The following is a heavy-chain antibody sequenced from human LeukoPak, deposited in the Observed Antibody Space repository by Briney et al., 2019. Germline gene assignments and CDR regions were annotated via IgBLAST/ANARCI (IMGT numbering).Heavy chain of an antibody. J-gene: IGHJ5*02. CDR2: INHSGST. V-gene: IGHV4-34*01. D-gene: IGHD3-10*01. CDR3: ARANGLSRRPPTGTKNWFDP. CDR1: GGSFSGYY. Sequence: SETLSLTCAVYGGSFSGYYWSWIRQPPGKGLEWIGEINHSGSTNYNPSLKSRVTISVDTSKNQFSPKLSSVTAADTAVYYCARANGLSRRPPTGTKNWFDPWGQGTLVTVSS.